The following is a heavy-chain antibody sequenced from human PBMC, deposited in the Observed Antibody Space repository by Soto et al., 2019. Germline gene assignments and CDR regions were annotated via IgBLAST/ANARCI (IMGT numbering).Heavy chain of an antibody. D-gene: IGHD2-2*01. CDR3: ATPTTYCSSTSCFDAFDI. V-gene: IGHV1-18*04. J-gene: IGHJ3*02. CDR2: ISAYNGNT. Sequence: ASVKVSCKASGYTFTSYGISWVRQAPGQGLEWRGWISAYNGNTNYAQKLQGRVTMTTDTSTSTAYMELRSLRSDDTAVYYCATPTTYCSSTSCFDAFDIWGQGTMVTVSS. CDR1: GYTFTSYG.